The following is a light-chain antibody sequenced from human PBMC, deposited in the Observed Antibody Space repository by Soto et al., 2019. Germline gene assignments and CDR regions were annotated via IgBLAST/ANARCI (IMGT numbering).Light chain of an antibody. V-gene: IGKV3-15*01. Sequence: ILMTQSPATLSVSPGERATLSCRASQNIDSHLAWYQQKPGQAPRVVIFGASTRAAGIAARFSGRGSATDFTLTITSLQSEDFAVYYCQQYDEWPLTFGQGTKVDI. CDR2: GAS. CDR3: QQYDEWPLT. J-gene: IGKJ1*01. CDR1: QNIDSH.